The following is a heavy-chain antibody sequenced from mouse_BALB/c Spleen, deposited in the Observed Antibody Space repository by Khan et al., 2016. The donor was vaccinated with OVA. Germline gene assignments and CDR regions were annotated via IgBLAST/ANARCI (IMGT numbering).Heavy chain of an antibody. D-gene: IGHD1-1*01. CDR3: TRAGYGAFAY. CDR1: GYIFTNYW. Sequence: VQLKESGTVLARPGASVKMSCKTSGYIFTNYWMHWVKQRPGQGLEWIGGIFPGNSDTDYNQNFKDKAKLTAVTSASTAYMEVSSLSSEDSAVYYCTRAGYGAFAYWGQGTLVTVSP. J-gene: IGHJ3*01. CDR2: IFPGNSDT. V-gene: IGHV1-5*01.